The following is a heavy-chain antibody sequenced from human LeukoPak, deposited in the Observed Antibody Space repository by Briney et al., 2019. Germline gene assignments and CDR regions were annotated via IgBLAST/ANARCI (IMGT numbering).Heavy chain of an antibody. V-gene: IGHV3-23*01. CDR2: ISGTGGRT. J-gene: IGHJ3*02. CDR1: GFTFSNYA. Sequence: GGSLRLSCKASGFTFSNYAMTWVRQAPGKGLEWVSSISGTGGRTYSADSVKGRFTISRDNSKNTLYLQMKNLRVEHTAVYYCAKGAAAGTGWDAFDIWGQGTMVTVSS. CDR3: AKGAAAGTGWDAFDI. D-gene: IGHD6-13*01.